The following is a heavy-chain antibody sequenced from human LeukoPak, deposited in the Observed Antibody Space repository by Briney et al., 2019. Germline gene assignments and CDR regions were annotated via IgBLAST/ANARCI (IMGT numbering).Heavy chain of an antibody. CDR2: ISYDGNNK. V-gene: IGHV3-30-3*01. CDR3: ARDYLGLHYFDY. J-gene: IGHJ4*02. D-gene: IGHD2/OR15-2a*01. Sequence: PGGSLRLSCAVSGFTFSSYAMHWVRQAPGKGLEWVAIISYDGNNKYYADSVKGRFTISRDISKNTLYLQINSLRADDTAVYYCARDYLGLHYFDYWGQGTLATVSS. CDR1: GFTFSSYA.